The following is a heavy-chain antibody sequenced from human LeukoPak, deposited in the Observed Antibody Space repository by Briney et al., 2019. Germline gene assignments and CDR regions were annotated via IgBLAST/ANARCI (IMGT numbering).Heavy chain of an antibody. D-gene: IGHD2-15*01. Sequence: PGRSLRLSCAASGFTFSSYAMHWVRQAPGKGLEWVAVISYDGSNKYYADSVKGRFTISRDNSKNTLYLQMNSLRAEDTAVYYCAREVSLVYWGQGTLVTVSS. J-gene: IGHJ4*02. CDR3: AREVSLVY. CDR2: ISYDGSNK. V-gene: IGHV3-30-3*01. CDR1: GFTFSSYA.